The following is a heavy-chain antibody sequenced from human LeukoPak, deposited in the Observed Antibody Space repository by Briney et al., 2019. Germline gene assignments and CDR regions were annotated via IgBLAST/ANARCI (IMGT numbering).Heavy chain of an antibody. CDR1: GFTFSSYG. D-gene: IGHD6-19*01. V-gene: IGHV3-30*18. CDR3: AKDFYQWLVNGGPDY. CDR2: ISYDGSNK. J-gene: IGHJ4*02. Sequence: PGGSLRLSCAASGFTFSSYGMHWVRQAPGKGLEWVAVISYDGSNKYYADSVKGRFTISRDNSKNTLYLQMNSLRAVDTAVYYCAKDFYQWLVNGGPDYWGQGTLVTVSS.